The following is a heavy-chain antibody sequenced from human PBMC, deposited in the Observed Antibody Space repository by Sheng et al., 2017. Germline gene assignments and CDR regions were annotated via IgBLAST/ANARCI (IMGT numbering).Heavy chain of an antibody. CDR2: ISPYNGNT. J-gene: IGHJ6*02. CDR3: ARGGGGYNRDDGMDV. D-gene: IGHD5-12*01. CDR1: GYTFTNFG. V-gene: IGHV1-18*01. Sequence: QVQLVQSGAEVKKPGASVKVSCKTSGYTFTNFGLTWVRQAPGQGPEWMGWISPYNGNTIYAPKFQDRFTMTTDRSTNTAFMELGSLRSDDTAVYFCARGGGGYNRDDGMDVWGQGTTVTVLL.